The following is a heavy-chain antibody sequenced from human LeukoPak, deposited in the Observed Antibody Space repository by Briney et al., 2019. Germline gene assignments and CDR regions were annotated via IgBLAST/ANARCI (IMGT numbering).Heavy chain of an antibody. V-gene: IGHV2-70*01. D-gene: IGHD6-19*01. Sequence: ESGPALVKPTQTLTLTCTFSGFSLTTRGMRVSWIRQSPGKAPEWLAFIDWEDNIYYSTSLRARLTISKDTSKNQAALTLTNVDPADTATYYCARTSHSGVWYDLDYWGQGTLVTVSS. CDR3: ARTSHSGVWYDLDY. J-gene: IGHJ4*02. CDR1: GFSLTTRGMR. CDR2: IDWEDNI.